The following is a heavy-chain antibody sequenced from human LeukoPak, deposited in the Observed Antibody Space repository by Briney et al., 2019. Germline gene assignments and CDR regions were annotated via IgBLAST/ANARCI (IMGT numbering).Heavy chain of an antibody. J-gene: IGHJ4*02. D-gene: IGHD3-22*01. V-gene: IGHV3-33*01. CDR1: GFTFSSYG. Sequence: PGGSLRPSCAASGFTFSSYGMHWARQAPGKGREWVAVIWYDGSNKYYADSVKGRFTSSRDNSKNTLYLQMNSLRAEDTAVYYCARGRDSSGYYYVPDFDYWGQGTLVTVSS. CDR3: ARGRDSSGYYYVPDFDY. CDR2: IWYDGSNK.